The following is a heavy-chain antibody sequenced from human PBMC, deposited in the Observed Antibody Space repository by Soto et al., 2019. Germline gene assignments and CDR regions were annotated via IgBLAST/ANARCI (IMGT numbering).Heavy chain of an antibody. J-gene: IGHJ4*02. CDR3: ARDSLGVRYSSGWYRTY. Sequence: GGSLRLSCAASGFTVSSNYMSWVRQAPGKGLEWVSVIYSGGSTYYADSVKGRFTISRDNSKNTLYLQMNSLRAEDTAVYYCARDSLGVRYSSGWYRTYWGQGTLVTVSS. CDR1: GFTVSSNY. D-gene: IGHD6-19*01. CDR2: IYSGGST. V-gene: IGHV3-66*01.